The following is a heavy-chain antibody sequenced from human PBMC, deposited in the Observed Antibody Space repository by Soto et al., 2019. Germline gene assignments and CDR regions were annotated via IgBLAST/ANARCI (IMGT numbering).Heavy chain of an antibody. Sequence: ASVKVSCKASGYTFTGYYTHWVRQAPGQGLEWMGWINPNSGGTNYAQKFQGWVTMTRDTSISTAYMELSRLRSDDTAVYYCARSGKDIVVVVAAPKVNYYYYYMDVWGKGTTVTVSS. D-gene: IGHD2-15*01. CDR2: INPNSGGT. V-gene: IGHV1-2*04. J-gene: IGHJ6*03. CDR3: ARSGKDIVVVVAAPKVNYYYYYMDV. CDR1: GYTFTGYY.